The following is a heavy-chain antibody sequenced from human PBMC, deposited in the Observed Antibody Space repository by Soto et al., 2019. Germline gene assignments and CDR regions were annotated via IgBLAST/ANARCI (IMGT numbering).Heavy chain of an antibody. CDR3: VRTSLVVAAATREDY. J-gene: IGHJ4*02. Sequence: EVQLVESGGGLVQPGGSLRLSCAXSGFXFSSYWMHWVRQAPGKGLVWVSRINSDGSSTSYADSVKGRFTISRDNAKNTLYLQMNSLRAEDTAVYYCVRTSLVVAAATREDYWGQGTLVTVSS. V-gene: IGHV3-74*01. CDR2: INSDGSST. D-gene: IGHD2-15*01. CDR1: GFXFSSYW.